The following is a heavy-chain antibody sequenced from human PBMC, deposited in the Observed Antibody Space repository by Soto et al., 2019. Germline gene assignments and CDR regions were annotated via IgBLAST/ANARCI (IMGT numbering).Heavy chain of an antibody. CDR3: VRDGTKTLRDWFDP. CDR1: GASISGFY. J-gene: IGHJ5*02. Sequence: SENQSLTCTVSGASISGFYWSWIRKSAGKGLEWIGRIYATGTTDYNPSLKSRVMMSVDTSKKQFSLKLRSVTAADTAVYYCVRDGTKTLRDWFDPWGQGISVTVSS. V-gene: IGHV4-4*07. CDR2: IYATGTT. D-gene: IGHD1-1*01.